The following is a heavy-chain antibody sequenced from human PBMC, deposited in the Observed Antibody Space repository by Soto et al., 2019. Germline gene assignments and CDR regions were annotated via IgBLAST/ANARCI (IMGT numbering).Heavy chain of an antibody. CDR2: INPSGGTT. CDR3: ARGPRTRMDV. V-gene: IGHV1-46*01. J-gene: IGHJ6*02. Sequence: QVQLVQSGAEVKKPGASVKVSCEASGYTFTSYYMHWVRQAPGQGLEWMGIINPSGGTTSHAQKSQGRVTMTRDTSTSTVYMDLSSLTSEDTALYYGARGPRTRMDVWGQGTTVTVSS. CDR1: GYTFTSYY.